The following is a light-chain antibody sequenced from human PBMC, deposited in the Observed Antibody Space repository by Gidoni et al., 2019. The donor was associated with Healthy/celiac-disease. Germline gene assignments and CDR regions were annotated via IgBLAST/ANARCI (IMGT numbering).Light chain of an antibody. J-gene: IGKJ4*01. V-gene: IGKV3-20*01. CDR3: QQYGSSPFLT. CDR1: QSVSSSY. Sequence: IVLTQSPVTLSLSPGERATLSCRASQSVSSSYLAWYQQKPGQAPRLLIYGAASRATGIPDRFSGSGSGTDFTLTISGLEPEDFAVYYCQQYGSSPFLTFGGGTKVEIK. CDR2: GAA.